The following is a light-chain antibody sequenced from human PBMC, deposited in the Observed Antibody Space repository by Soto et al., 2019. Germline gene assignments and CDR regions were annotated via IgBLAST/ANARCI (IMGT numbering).Light chain of an antibody. J-gene: IGKJ1*01. CDR2: AAY. Sequence: SRMTQSPSSLSASTGSRFTITCRASQGISSYLAWYQQKPGKAPKLMIYAAYNLQSGVPSRFSGSGSGTDFTLTISCLQSEDFATYYCQQYYSYPRTFGQGTKVDIK. CDR3: QQYYSYPRT. V-gene: IGKV1-8*01. CDR1: QGISSY.